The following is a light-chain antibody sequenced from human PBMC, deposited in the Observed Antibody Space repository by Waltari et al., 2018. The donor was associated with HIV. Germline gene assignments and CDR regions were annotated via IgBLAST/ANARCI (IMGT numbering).Light chain of an antibody. CDR2: GNS. J-gene: IGLJ2*01. V-gene: IGLV1-40*01. Sequence: QSVLTQPPSVSGAPGQSVPISCPVSSSNIGPIHELYCHQQFPGTAPKLLIYGNSNRPSGVPDRFSGSKSGTSASLAIAGLQAEDEADYYCQSYDTSLSGVVFGGGTKLTVL. CDR3: QSYDTSLSGVV. CDR1: SSNIGPIHE.